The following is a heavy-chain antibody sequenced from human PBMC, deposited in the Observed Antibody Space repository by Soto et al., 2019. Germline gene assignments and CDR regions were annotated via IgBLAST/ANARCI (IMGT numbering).Heavy chain of an antibody. Sequence: GGSLRLSCAASGFTFSSYNMNWVRQAPGKGLEWVSSISSTTNYIYYGDSMKGRFTISRDNAKNSLYLEMNSLRAEDTAVYYCARESEDLTSNFDYWGQGTLVTVPS. CDR3: ARESEDLTSNFDY. CDR1: GFTFSSYN. V-gene: IGHV3-21*06. CDR2: ISSTTNYI. J-gene: IGHJ4*02.